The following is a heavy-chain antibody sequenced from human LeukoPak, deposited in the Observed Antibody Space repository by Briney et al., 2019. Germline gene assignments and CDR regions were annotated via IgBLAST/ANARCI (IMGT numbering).Heavy chain of an antibody. Sequence: SETLSLTCAVYGGSFSGYYWSWIRQPPGKGLEWIGEINHSGSTNYNPSLKSRVTISVDASKNQFSLKLSSVTAADTAVYYCARIGGINEGIQLWPLDYWGQGTLVTVSS. V-gene: IGHV4-34*01. D-gene: IGHD5-18*01. J-gene: IGHJ4*02. CDR2: INHSGST. CDR3: ARIGGINEGIQLWPLDY. CDR1: GGSFSGYY.